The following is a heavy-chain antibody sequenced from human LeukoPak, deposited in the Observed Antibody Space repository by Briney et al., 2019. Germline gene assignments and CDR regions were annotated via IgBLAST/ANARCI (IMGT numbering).Heavy chain of an antibody. D-gene: IGHD2-2*02. V-gene: IGHV3-21*01. CDR1: GFTSSSYS. CDR3: ASTAGYCSSTSCYTYYYYYMDV. Sequence: KTGGSLRLSCAASGFTSSSYSMNWVRQAPGKGLEWVSSISSSSSYIYYADSVKGRFTISRDNAKNSLYLQMNSLRAEDTAVYYCASTAGYCSSTSCYTYYYYYMDVWGKGTTVTVSS. CDR2: ISSSSSYI. J-gene: IGHJ6*03.